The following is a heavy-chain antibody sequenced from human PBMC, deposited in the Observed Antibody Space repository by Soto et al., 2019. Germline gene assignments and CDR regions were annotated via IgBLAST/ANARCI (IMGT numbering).Heavy chain of an antibody. V-gene: IGHV1-18*01. CDR1: GYTFSNYG. CDR3: ARVVPGAEAWFGP. J-gene: IGHJ5*02. D-gene: IGHD2-2*01. Sequence: VKVSCKTSGYTFSNYGITWVRQAPGQPLEWLGWISLYSDGTNYAQKFQGRVSMTTDTSTTTAYMELRSLRSGDTAVYYCARVVPGAEAWFGPWGQGTLVTVSS. CDR2: ISLYSDGT.